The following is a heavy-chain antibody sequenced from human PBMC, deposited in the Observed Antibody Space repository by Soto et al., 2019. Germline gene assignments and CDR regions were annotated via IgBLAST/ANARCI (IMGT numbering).Heavy chain of an antibody. CDR1: GGSISSSSYY. D-gene: IGHD4-17*01. CDR2: IYYSGST. J-gene: IGHJ4*02. V-gene: IGHV4-39*01. CDR3: ARRDRVHDYGDYSDY. Sequence: QLQLQESGPGLVKPSETLSLTCTVSGGSISSSSYYWGWIRQPPGKGLEWIGSIYYSGSTYYNPSLKSRVTISVDTSKNQFSLKLSSVHAADTAVYYCARRDRVHDYGDYSDYWGQGTLVTVSS.